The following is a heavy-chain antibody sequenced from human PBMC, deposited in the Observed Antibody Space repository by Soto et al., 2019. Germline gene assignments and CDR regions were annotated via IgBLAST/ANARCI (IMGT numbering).Heavy chain of an antibody. V-gene: IGHV1-3*01. J-gene: IGHJ4*02. D-gene: IGHD1-1*01. CDR1: GYTFTSYA. CDR2: INAGNGNT. CDR3: ARMERRNWNDLFDY. Sequence: QVQLVQSGAEVKKPGASVKVSCKASGYTFTSYAMHWVRQAPGQRLEWMGWINAGNGNTKYSQKFQGRVTITRDTSASTADMELSSLRSEETAVYYCARMERRNWNDLFDYWGQGTLVTVSS.